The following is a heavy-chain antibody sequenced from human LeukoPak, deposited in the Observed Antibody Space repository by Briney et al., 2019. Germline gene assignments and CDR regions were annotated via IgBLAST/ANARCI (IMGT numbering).Heavy chain of an antibody. J-gene: IGHJ4*02. V-gene: IGHV3-23*01. D-gene: IGHD5-12*01. Sequence: GGSLRLSCAASGFTFSSYAMSWVRQAPGKGLEWVSAISGSGGSTYYADSVKGRFTISRDNSKNTLYLQMNSPRAEDTAVYYCANSRGYSGYEYWGQGTLVTVSS. CDR3: ANSRGYSGYEY. CDR2: ISGSGGST. CDR1: GFTFSSYA.